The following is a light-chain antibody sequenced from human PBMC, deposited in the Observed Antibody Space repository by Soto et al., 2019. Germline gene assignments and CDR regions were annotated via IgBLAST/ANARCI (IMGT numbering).Light chain of an antibody. CDR3: QQYGSSVT. CDR1: QSVSYRY. J-gene: IGKJ5*01. CDR2: DAS. Sequence: EIGLTQSPAVLALSPGERATLSCGASQSVSYRYLDWYQQKPGLAPRLLIYDASSRATGIPDRVSGSGSGTDFTLTISRLAPADFAVYYCQQYGSSVTFGQWTRLEIK. V-gene: IGKV3D-20*01.